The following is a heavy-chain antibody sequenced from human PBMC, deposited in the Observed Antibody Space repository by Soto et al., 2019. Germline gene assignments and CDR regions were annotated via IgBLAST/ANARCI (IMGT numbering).Heavy chain of an antibody. CDR2: ISGSGGST. CDR1: GFTFSSYA. J-gene: IGHJ4*02. D-gene: IGHD3-10*02. V-gene: IGHV3-23*01. CDR3: AKDLFVFGRNYADY. Sequence: PGGSLRLSCAASGFTFSSYAMSWVRQAPGKGLEWVSAISGSGGSTYYADSVKGRFTISRDNSKNTLYLQMNSLRAEDTAVYYCAKDLFVFGRNYADYWGQGTLVTVSS.